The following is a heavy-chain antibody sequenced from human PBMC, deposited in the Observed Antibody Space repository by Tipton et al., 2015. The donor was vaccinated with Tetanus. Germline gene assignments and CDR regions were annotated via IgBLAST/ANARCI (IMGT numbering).Heavy chain of an antibody. CDR3: IYTISWSAFAY. CDR2: ISYDGNYQ. J-gene: IGHJ4*02. D-gene: IGHD6-13*01. Sequence: QVQLVQSGGGVVQPGRSLRLPCAASGFTFSNSGMHWVRQAPGKGLEWVAIISYDGNYQSDSESVKGRFTISRDNSKSTLFLQMNGLRAEDAADYYCIYTISWSAFAYRGQGSLMTVTS. V-gene: IGHV3-30*03. CDR1: GFTFSNSG.